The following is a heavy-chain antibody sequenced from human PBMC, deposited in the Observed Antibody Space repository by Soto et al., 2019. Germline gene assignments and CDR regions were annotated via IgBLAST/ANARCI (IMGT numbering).Heavy chain of an antibody. J-gene: IGHJ5*02. D-gene: IGHD3-10*01. CDR1: GYTFTGYY. CDR3: ARGHYYGSGHWFDP. Sequence: GASVKVSCKASGYTFTGYYMHWVRQAPGQGLEWMGWINPNSGGTNYAQKFQGMVTMTRDTSISTAYMELSRLRSDDTAVYYCARGHYYGSGHWFDPWGQGTLVTVSS. CDR2: INPNSGGT. V-gene: IGHV1-2*02.